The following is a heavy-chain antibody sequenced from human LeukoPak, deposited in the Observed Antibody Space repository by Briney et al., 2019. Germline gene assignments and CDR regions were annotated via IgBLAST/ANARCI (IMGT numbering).Heavy chain of an antibody. CDR1: GFTSDDYA. CDR3: AKGNLESDYYYYYMDV. CDR2: ISWDGGST. J-gene: IGHJ6*03. V-gene: IGHV3-43D*04. D-gene: IGHD3-3*01. Sequence: PGGSLRLSCAASGFTSDDYAMHWVRQAPGKGLEGVSLISWDGGSTYYADSVKGRFTISRDNSKNSLYLQMNSLRAEDTALYYCAKGNLESDYYYYYMDVWGKGTTVTVSS.